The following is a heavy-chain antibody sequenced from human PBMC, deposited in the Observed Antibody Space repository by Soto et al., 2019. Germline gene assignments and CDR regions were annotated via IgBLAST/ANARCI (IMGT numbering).Heavy chain of an antibody. CDR1: GYTFTNNV. CDR2: VNAGNDNT. J-gene: IGHJ4*02. Sequence: QVHLVQSGAEVKKPGASVKVSCKTSGYTFTNNVIHWVRQAPGPRLEWMGWVNAGNDNTKWSREFQGRLTLTTDTTATTAYLELSSLTSEDTAIYFCAREVPYGYSRFDYWGQGTLVTVSS. D-gene: IGHD5-18*01. CDR3: AREVPYGYSRFDY. V-gene: IGHV1-3*01.